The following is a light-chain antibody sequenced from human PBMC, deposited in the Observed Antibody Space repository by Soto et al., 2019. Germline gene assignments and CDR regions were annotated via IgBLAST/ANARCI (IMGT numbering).Light chain of an antibody. V-gene: IGLV2-23*01. CDR1: SSDVGSYNL. J-gene: IGLJ2*01. CDR3: CSYAGSSTVV. Sequence: QSALTQPASVSASPGQSITISCTGTSSDVGSYNLVSWYQQHPGKAPKLMIYEGSKRPSGVSNRFSGSKSGNTASLTISGLQAEDDADYYCCSYAGSSTVVFGGGTKLTVL. CDR2: EGS.